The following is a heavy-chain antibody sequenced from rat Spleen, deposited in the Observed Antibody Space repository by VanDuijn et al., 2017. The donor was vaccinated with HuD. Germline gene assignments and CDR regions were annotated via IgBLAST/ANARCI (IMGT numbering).Heavy chain of an antibody. D-gene: IGHD1-10*01. Sequence: EVQLVESGGGLVQPGRSLKLSCAASGFTFSNYYMAWVRQAPTKGLEWVTYINTGGGSTYYRDSVKGRFTISRDNTQNMLYLQMNTLRAEDTATYYCARYGDITTTGPYVMDGWGQGASVTVSS. CDR1: GFTFSNYY. J-gene: IGHJ4*01. CDR2: INTGGGST. CDR3: ARYGDITTTGPYVMDG. V-gene: IGHV5-25*01.